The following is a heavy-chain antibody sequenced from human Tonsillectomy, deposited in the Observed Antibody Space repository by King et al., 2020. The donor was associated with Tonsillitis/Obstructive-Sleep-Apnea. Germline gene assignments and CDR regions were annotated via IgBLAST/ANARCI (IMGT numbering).Heavy chain of an antibody. V-gene: IGHV4-59*08. CDR3: ARQGSSSWYVRNPHQFDY. Sequence: VQLQESGPGLVKPSETLSLTCTVSGGSISSDYWSWIRQPPGKGLEWIGYIYYSGSTNYNPSLKSRVTISVDTSKNQFSLKLSSVTAADTAVYYCARQGSSSWYVRNPHQFDYWGAGTLVTVSS. CDR1: GGSISSDY. J-gene: IGHJ4*02. CDR2: IYYSGST. D-gene: IGHD6-13*01.